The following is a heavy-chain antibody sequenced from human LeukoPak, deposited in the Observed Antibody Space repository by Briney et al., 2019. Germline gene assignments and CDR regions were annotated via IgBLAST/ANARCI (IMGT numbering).Heavy chain of an antibody. CDR2: IYYSGNT. CDR3: ARDPAVTRFDY. J-gene: IGHJ4*02. V-gene: IGHV4-59*01. CDR1: GGSMSSYY. D-gene: IGHD2-2*01. Sequence: PSETLSLTCTVSGGSMSSYYWSWIRQPPGKGLEWIGYIYYSGNTNYNPSLKSRVTISVDTSKNQFSLRLSSVTAADTDVYYCARDPAVTRFDYWGQGTLVTVSS.